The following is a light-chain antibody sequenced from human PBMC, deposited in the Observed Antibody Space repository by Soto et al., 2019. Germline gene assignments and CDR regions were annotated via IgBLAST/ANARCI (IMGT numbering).Light chain of an antibody. CDR1: QSVNNY. CDR2: DTS. Sequence: EIVLTQSPATLSLSPCEIATLSCRASQSVNNYLAWYQQKPGQAPRLLIYDTSDRASGIPARFSGSGSGTDFTLTISSLEPEDFAVFYCQQRSVWPWTFGQGTKVDIK. CDR3: QQRSVWPWT. V-gene: IGKV3-11*01. J-gene: IGKJ1*01.